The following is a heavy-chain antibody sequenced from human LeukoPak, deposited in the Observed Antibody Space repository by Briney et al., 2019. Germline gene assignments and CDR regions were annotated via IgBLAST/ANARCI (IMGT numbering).Heavy chain of an antibody. CDR1: GGSISSGGYY. V-gene: IGHV4-31*03. J-gene: IGHJ5*02. CDR2: IYYSGST. Sequence: PSQTLSLTCTVSGGSISSGGYYWSWIRQHPGKGLVWIGYIYYSGSTYYNPSPKSRVTISVDTSKTQFSLKLSSVTAADTAVYYCARVGLRGATLNWFDPWGQGTLVTVSS. CDR3: ARVGLRGATLNWFDP. D-gene: IGHD3-10*01.